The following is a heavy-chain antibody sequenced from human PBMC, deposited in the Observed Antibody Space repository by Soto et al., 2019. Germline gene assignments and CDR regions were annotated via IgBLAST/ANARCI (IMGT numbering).Heavy chain of an antibody. V-gene: IGHV3-23*01. J-gene: IGHJ4*02. Sequence: EVQLLESGGGLVQPGGSLRLSCAASGFTFNSYAMSWVRQAPGKELELVSAIGSDGPAIQYADSVKGRFTITKDNSKDMLYVQMNSRRAEDTAVYYCARPGLAVPGTRYFDHWAQGALVTVSS. CDR1: GFTFNSYA. D-gene: IGHD6-19*01. CDR2: IGSDGPAI. CDR3: ARPGLAVPGTRYFDH.